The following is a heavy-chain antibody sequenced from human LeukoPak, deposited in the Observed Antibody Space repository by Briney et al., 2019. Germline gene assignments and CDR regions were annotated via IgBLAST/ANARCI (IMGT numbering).Heavy chain of an antibody. D-gene: IGHD3-22*01. J-gene: IGHJ4*02. V-gene: IGHV1-46*01. CDR2: INPSGGST. Sequence: VASVKVSCKASGYTFTIYYMHWVRQAPGQGLEWMGIINPSGGSTSYAQKFQGRVTMTRDTSTSTVYMELSSLRSEDTAVYYCARDFWYYYDSSGYYYDYWGQGTLVTVSS. CDR1: GYTFTIYY. CDR3: ARDFWYYYDSSGYYYDY.